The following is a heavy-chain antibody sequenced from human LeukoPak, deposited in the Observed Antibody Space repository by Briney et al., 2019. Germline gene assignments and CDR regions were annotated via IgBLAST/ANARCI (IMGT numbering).Heavy chain of an antibody. CDR3: ASQGIIAARPTNYFDY. CDR1: GGTFSSYA. J-gene: IGHJ4*02. CDR2: IIPILGIA. D-gene: IGHD6-6*01. Sequence: SVKVSCTASGGTFSSYAISWVRQAPGQGLEWMGRIIPILGIANYAQKFQGRVTITADKSTSTAYMELSSLRSEDTAVYYCASQGIIAARPTNYFDYWGQGTLVTVSS. V-gene: IGHV1-69*04.